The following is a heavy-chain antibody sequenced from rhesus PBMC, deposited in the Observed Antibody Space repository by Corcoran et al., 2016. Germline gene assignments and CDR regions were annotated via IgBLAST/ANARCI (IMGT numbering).Heavy chain of an antibody. V-gene: IGHV4-65*01. CDR1: GGSVSSRNW. CDR3: ARERGSTDSSWSSRFDV. Sequence: QVQLQESSPGLVKPSETLSLTCAVSGGSVSSRNWWSWIRQPPGKGLEWIGSISGSRGSTYYKPALKSRGTMSTDTSKKQFSLKLSSVTAADTAVYYCARERGSTDSSWSSRFDVWGPGVLVTVSS. J-gene: IGHJ5-1*01. D-gene: IGHD6-13*01. CDR2: ISGSRGST.